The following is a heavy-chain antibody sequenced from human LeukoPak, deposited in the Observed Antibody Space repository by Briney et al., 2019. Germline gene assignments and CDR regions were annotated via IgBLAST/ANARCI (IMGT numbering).Heavy chain of an antibody. V-gene: IGHV4-59*01. CDR3: AKGGSNNCYYDDV. CDR1: HGTRTNLY. D-gene: IGHD3-3*01. J-gene: IGHJ6*02. CDR2: IYDSGST. Sequence: PAETLTLTCSFTHGTRTNLYGNSIRQPPGKGLEWIGDIYDSGSTRYNPSLESRVTISVDTSKNQFSLQLSSVTAADTAVYYCAKGGSNNCYYDDVWSQGTTVTVSS.